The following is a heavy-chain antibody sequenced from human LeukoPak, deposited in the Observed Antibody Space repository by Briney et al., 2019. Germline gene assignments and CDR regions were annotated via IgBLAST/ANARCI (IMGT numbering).Heavy chain of an antibody. Sequence: QPGGSLRLSCAASGFTFSSYWMSWVRQAPGKGLEWVANIKQGGSEKYYVDSVKGRFTISRDNAKNSLYLQMNSLRAEDTAVYYCARDASPADYQLLRVFRYYYYMDVWGKGTTVTVSS. CDR1: GFTFSSYW. CDR2: IKQGGSEK. J-gene: IGHJ6*03. D-gene: IGHD2-2*01. V-gene: IGHV3-7*01. CDR3: ARDASPADYQLLRVFRYYYYMDV.